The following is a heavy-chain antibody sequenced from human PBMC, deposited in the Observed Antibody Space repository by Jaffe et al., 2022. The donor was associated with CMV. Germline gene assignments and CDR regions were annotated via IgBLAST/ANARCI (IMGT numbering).Heavy chain of an antibody. D-gene: IGHD3-3*01. Sequence: EVQLLESGGGLVQPGGSLRLSCAASGFTFSSYAMSWVRQAPGKGLEWVSAISGSGGSTYYADSVKGRFTISRDNSKNTLYLQMNSLRAEDTAVYYCAKDTTPTEFLEWFVNWFDPWGQGTLVTVSS. CDR3: AKDTTPTEFLEWFVNWFDP. V-gene: IGHV3-23*01. CDR2: ISGSGGST. J-gene: IGHJ5*02. CDR1: GFTFSSYA.